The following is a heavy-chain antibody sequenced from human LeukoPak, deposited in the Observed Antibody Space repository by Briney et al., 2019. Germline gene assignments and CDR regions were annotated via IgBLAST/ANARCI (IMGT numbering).Heavy chain of an antibody. CDR1: GGTFSSYA. CDR3: ARVEYCSNTSCYTNWFDP. D-gene: IGHD2-2*02. Sequence: ASVKVSCKASGGTFSSYAISWVRQAPGQGLEWMGWISAYNGNTNYAQKLQGRVTMTTDTSTSTGYMELRSLRSDDTAVYYCARVEYCSNTSCYTNWFDPWGQGTLVTVSS. V-gene: IGHV1-18*01. J-gene: IGHJ5*02. CDR2: ISAYNGNT.